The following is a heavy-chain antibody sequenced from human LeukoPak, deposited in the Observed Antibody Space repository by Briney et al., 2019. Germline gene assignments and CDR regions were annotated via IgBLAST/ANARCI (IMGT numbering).Heavy chain of an antibody. J-gene: IGHJ4*02. D-gene: IGHD6-19*01. Sequence: GASVKVSCKASGYTFTSYYMHWVRQAPGQGLEWMGIINPSGGSTSYAQKFRGRVTMTRDTSTSTVYMELSSLRSEDTAVYYCARAGRAVAGTMEKFDYWGQGTLVTVSS. CDR2: INPSGGST. CDR3: ARAGRAVAGTMEKFDY. V-gene: IGHV1-46*01. CDR1: GYTFTSYY.